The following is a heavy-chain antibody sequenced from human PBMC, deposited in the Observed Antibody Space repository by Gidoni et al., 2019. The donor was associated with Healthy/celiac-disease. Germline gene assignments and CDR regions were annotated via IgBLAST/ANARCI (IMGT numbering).Heavy chain of an antibody. Sequence: QVQLVESGGGVVQPGRSLRLSCAASGFTFSSYDMHWVRPAPGKGLEWVAVISYDGSNKYYADSVKGRFTISRDNSKNTLYLQMNSLRAEDTAVYYCARDLRITMVQGFILWGQGTLVTVSS. D-gene: IGHD3-10*01. CDR2: ISYDGSNK. V-gene: IGHV3-30-3*01. CDR1: GFTFSSYD. J-gene: IGHJ4*02. CDR3: ARDLRITMVQGFIL.